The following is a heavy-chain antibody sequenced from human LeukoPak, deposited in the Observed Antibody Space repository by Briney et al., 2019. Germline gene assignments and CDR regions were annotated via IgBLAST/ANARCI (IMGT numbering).Heavy chain of an antibody. CDR2: FYYSGST. Sequence: SETLSHTCTVSGGSITSGDYYWSWIRQPPGKGLEWIGYFYYSGSTSYCPSLKSRVTISADTSKNQFSLKLNSVTAADTAVYYCANSPMYYDTSGYSFFDDWGQGTLVTVSS. D-gene: IGHD3-22*01. CDR3: ANSPMYYDTSGYSFFDD. V-gene: IGHV4-30-4*01. CDR1: GGSITSGDYY. J-gene: IGHJ4*02.